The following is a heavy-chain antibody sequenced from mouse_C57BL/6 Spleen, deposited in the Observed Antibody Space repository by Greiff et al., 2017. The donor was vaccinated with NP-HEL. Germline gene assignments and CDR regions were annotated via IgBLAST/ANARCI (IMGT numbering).Heavy chain of an antibody. CDR2: IYPGDGDT. D-gene: IGHD2-5*01. CDR3: ARRVYSNYDAMDY. CDR1: GYAFSSYW. Sequence: QVQLKQSGAELVKPGASVKISCKASGYAFSSYWMNWVKQRPGKGLEWIGQIYPGDGDTNYNGKFKGKATLTADKSSSTAYMQLSSLTSEDSAVYFCARRVYSNYDAMDYWGQGTSVTVSS. V-gene: IGHV1-80*01. J-gene: IGHJ4*01.